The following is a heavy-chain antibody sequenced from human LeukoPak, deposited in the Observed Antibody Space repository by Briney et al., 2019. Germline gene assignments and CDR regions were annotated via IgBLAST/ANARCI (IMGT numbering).Heavy chain of an antibody. J-gene: IGHJ4*02. V-gene: IGHV3-23*01. CDR2: ISGSGGST. CDR3: AKRPRYCTNGVCYGGYYFDY. Sequence: GGSLRLSCAASGFTFSSYAMSSVRQAPGKGLEWVSAISGSGGSTYYADSVKGRFTISRDNSKNTLYLQMNSLRAEDTAVYYCAKRPRYCTNGVCYGGYYFDYWGQGTLVTVSS. CDR1: GFTFSSYA. D-gene: IGHD2-8*01.